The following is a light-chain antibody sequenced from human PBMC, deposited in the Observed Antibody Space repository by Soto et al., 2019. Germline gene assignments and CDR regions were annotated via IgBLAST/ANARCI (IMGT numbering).Light chain of an antibody. CDR2: RNN. Sequence: QSVLTQPPSASGTPGQRVTISCSGSSSNIGSNYVYWYQQLPGTAPKLLVYRNNQRPSGVPDRFSGSKSGTSASLAISGLRSEDEADYYCAAWDDSLRASVFGGGTKLTVL. J-gene: IGLJ3*02. CDR3: AAWDDSLRASV. CDR1: SSNIGSNY. V-gene: IGLV1-47*01.